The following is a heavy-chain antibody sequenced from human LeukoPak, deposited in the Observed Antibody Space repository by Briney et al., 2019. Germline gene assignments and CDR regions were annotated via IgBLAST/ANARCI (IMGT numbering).Heavy chain of an antibody. CDR2: ISSSASTI. V-gene: IGHV3-11*01. J-gene: IGHJ4*02. CDR3: ARIRMYYDILTGYLDY. Sequence: GGSLRLSCAASGFTFSDYYMSWIRQAPGKGLEWVSYISSSASTIYYADSVKGRFTISRDNAKNSLYLQMNSLRAEDTAVYYCARIRMYYDILTGYLDYWGQGTLVTVSS. D-gene: IGHD3-9*01. CDR1: GFTFSDYY.